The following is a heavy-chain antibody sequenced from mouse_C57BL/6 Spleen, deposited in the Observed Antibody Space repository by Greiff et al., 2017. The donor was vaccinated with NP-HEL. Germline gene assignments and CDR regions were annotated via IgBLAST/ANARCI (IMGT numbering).Heavy chain of an antibody. J-gene: IGHJ1*03. Sequence: EVKLLESGGGLVQPGGSMKLSCVASGFTFSNYWMNWVRQSPEKGLEWVAQIRLKSDNYATHYAESVKGRFTISRDDSKSSVYLQMNNLRAEDTGIYYCTYYYGSSYSLYWYFDVWGTGTTVTVSS. CDR2: IRLKSDNYAT. V-gene: IGHV6-3*01. CDR3: TYYYGSSYSLYWYFDV. CDR1: GFTFSNYW. D-gene: IGHD1-1*01.